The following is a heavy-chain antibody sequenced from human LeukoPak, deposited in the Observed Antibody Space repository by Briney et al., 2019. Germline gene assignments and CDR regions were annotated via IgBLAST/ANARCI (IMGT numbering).Heavy chain of an antibody. D-gene: IGHD6-13*01. CDR1: GFKFRDYY. CDR2: ISGSGDAR. V-gene: IGHV3-11*01. Sequence: GGSLRLSCAASGFKFRDYYMGWIRQAPGKRLEWVSYISGSGDARPYADSVKGRFTVSRNNAIDSLYLQMDSLGAEDTAVYHCARIGTTVAAGTADYWGQGTQVTVSS. CDR3: ARIGTTVAAGTADY. J-gene: IGHJ4*02.